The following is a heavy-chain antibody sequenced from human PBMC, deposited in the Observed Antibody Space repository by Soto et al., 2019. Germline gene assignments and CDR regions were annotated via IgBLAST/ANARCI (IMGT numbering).Heavy chain of an antibody. J-gene: IGHJ4*02. CDR1: GFTFSSYS. Sequence: EVQLVESGGGLVKAGGSLRLSCAASGFTFSSYSMNWVRQAPGKGLEWVSSISSSSSYIYYADSVKGRFTISRDNAKNSLYLQMNSLRAEDTAVYYCARDREEMATIFDYWGQGTLVTVSS. D-gene: IGHD5-12*01. CDR2: ISSSSSYI. CDR3: ARDREEMATIFDY. V-gene: IGHV3-21*01.